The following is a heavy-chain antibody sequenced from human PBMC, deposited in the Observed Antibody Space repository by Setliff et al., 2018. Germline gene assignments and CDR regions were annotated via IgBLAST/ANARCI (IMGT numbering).Heavy chain of an antibody. CDR3: AKDSRSGGTYPLVDLDV. J-gene: IGHJ3*01. Sequence: PGGSLRLSCAASGFTFSSYAMSWVRQAPGKGLEWVSAISGSGGSNYYADSVKGRLTISKDNAKKTLYLQMNSRRAEDTAVYYGAKDSRSGGTYPLVDLDVWGQGTMVTVSS. D-gene: IGHD1-26*01. V-gene: IGHV3-23*01. CDR2: ISGSGGSN. CDR1: GFTFSSYA.